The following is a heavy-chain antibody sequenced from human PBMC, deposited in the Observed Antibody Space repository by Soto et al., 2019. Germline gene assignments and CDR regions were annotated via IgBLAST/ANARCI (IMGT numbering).Heavy chain of an antibody. D-gene: IGHD1-1*01. J-gene: IGHJ6*02. CDR3: ARRGGLERGRDYYYGMDV. CDR2: IIPIFGTA. Sequence: QVQLVQSGAEVKKPGSSVKVSCKASGGTVSSYAISWVRQAPGQGLEWMGGIIPIFGTANYAQKFQGRVTITADESTSTAYMELSSLRSEDTAVYYCARRGGLERGRDYYYGMDVWGQGTTVTVSS. CDR1: GGTVSSYA. V-gene: IGHV1-69*12.